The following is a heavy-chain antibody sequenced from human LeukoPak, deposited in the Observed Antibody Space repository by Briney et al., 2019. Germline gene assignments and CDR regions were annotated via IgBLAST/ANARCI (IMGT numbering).Heavy chain of an antibody. D-gene: IGHD2-8*01. Sequence: PGGSLRLSCAASGFTFSNYAMNWVRQAPGKGLEWVSTISDSGGSTYYADSVKGRFTISRDNSKDTLYVQMNSLRAEDAAVYYCAKSHSVLSRGYFDYWGQGTLVTVSS. J-gene: IGHJ4*02. V-gene: IGHV3-23*01. CDR2: ISDSGGST. CDR3: AKSHSVLSRGYFDY. CDR1: GFTFSNYA.